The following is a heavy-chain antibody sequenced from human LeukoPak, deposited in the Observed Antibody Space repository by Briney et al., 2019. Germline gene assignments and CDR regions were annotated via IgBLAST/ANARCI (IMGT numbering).Heavy chain of an antibody. Sequence: SETPSLTCTVSGGSISSSSYYWGWIRQPPGKGLEWIGSTYYSGSTYYNPSLKSRVTISVDTSKNQFSLKLSSVTAADTAVYYCARASHDYGDYSHFDYWGQGTLVTVSS. J-gene: IGHJ4*02. V-gene: IGHV4-39*07. CDR2: TYYSGST. CDR1: GGSISSSSYY. D-gene: IGHD4-17*01. CDR3: ARASHDYGDYSHFDY.